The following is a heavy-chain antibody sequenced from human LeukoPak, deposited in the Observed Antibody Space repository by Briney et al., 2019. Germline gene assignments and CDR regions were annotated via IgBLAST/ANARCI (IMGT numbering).Heavy chain of an antibody. CDR3: AKDGYNDILTGYYIGNFWDYYYMDV. CDR1: GFTLSNSA. J-gene: IGHJ6*03. CDR2: INNDGSIT. V-gene: IGHV3-23*01. Sequence: PGGSLRLSCAASGFTLSNSAMNWVRQAPGKGLVWVSHINNDGSITNYADSVKGRFTISRDNAKNTLYLQMNSLRAEDTAVYYCAKDGYNDILTGYYIGNFWDYYYMDVWGKGTTVTISS. D-gene: IGHD3-9*01.